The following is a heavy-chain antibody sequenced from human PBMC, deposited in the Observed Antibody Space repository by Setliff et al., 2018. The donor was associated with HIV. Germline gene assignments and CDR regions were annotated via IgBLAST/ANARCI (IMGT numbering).Heavy chain of an antibody. CDR3: ARRGYSGFEGAWFDD. V-gene: IGHV5-51*01. CDR1: KYSFDNYW. Sequence: PGESLKISCKGSKYSFDNYWIGWVRQMPGKGLQYIGIIYPSDSDTRYSPSLQRQATLSADKSTSTVCLELTNLKASDSGVYYCARRGYSGFEGAWFDDWGQGTLVTVSS. J-gene: IGHJ4*02. D-gene: IGHD5-12*01. CDR2: IYPSDSDT.